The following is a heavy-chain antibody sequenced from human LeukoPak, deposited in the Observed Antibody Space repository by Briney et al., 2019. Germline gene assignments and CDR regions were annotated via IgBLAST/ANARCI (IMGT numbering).Heavy chain of an antibody. CDR3: ARDIRAVGATLYFDY. J-gene: IGHJ4*02. CDR2: VHSSGAT. V-gene: IGHV4-59*02. Sequence: SETLSLTCTVSGASVTTYYWSWIRQPPGKRPEWIANVHSSGATYYNPSLRSRVTISIDTSKNQFSLRLTSVTTADTAVYYCARDIRAVGATLYFDYWGEGTLLTVSS. CDR1: GASVTTYY. D-gene: IGHD1-26*01.